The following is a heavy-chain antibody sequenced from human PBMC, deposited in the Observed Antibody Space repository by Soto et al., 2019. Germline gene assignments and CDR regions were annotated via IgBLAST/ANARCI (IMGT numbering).Heavy chain of an antibody. D-gene: IGHD4-17*01. Sequence: PGESLKISCKGSGYSFTSYWISWVRQMPGKGLEWMGRIDPSDSYTNYSPSFQGHVTISADKSISTAYLQWSSLKASDTAMYYCVRHARGRYKWFDCWGPGTLVTRSS. CDR1: GYSFTSYW. CDR2: IDPSDSYT. J-gene: IGHJ5*01. CDR3: VRHARGRYKWFDC. V-gene: IGHV5-10-1*01.